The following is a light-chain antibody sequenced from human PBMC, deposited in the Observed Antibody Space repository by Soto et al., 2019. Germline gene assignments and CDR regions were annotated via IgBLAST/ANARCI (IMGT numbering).Light chain of an antibody. V-gene: IGKV3-11*01. CDR3: QQRSNWPVT. Sequence: EIVLTQSPATLSLSPGERATLSCRASQSVRRYLAWYQQKPGQTPRLLIYDASNRATDIPARCSGSGSGTDFTLTISSLEPEDFAVYYCQQRSNWPVTFGQGTRVEIK. J-gene: IGKJ1*01. CDR1: QSVRRY. CDR2: DAS.